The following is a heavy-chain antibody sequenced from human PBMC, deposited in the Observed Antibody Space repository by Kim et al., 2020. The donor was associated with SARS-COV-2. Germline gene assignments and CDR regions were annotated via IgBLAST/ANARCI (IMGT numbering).Heavy chain of an antibody. CDR1: GFSVSSNY. Sequence: GGSLRLSCAASGFSVSSNYMSWVRQAPGKGLEWVSVIYSSGSTYFADSVKGRFTISRDNFRNTLELQMNSLRAEDTAVYYCARVKAVGEFDYWGQGTLLTVSS. J-gene: IGHJ4*02. CDR3: ARVKAVGEFDY. D-gene: IGHD6-19*01. V-gene: IGHV3-53*01. CDR2: IYSSGST.